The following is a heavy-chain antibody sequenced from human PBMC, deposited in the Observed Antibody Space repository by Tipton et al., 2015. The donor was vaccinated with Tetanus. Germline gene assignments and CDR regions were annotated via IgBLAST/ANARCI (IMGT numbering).Heavy chain of an antibody. D-gene: IGHD3-3*01. CDR3: ARHFGEMLYAPFRFDP. V-gene: IGHV5-51*01. CDR2: IYPGDSDT. CDR1: GYTFTNYW. Sequence: QLVQSGAEVKKPGESLKISCKGSGYTFTNYWIGWVRQMPGKGLEWMGIIYPGDSDTRYSPSFQGQVTMSVDRSTATAYLQWGSLKASDTAIYYCARHFGEMLYAPFRFDPWCQGTLVTVSS. J-gene: IGHJ5*02.